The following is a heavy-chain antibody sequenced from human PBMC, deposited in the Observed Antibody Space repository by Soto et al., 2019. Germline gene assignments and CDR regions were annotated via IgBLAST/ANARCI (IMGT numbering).Heavy chain of an antibody. CDR1: GFTFSSYS. J-gene: IGHJ3*02. CDR2: ISSSSSYI. D-gene: IGHD6-13*01. V-gene: IGHV3-21*01. CDR3: AREVMAAGGAFDI. Sequence: PGGSLRLSCAASGFTFSSYSMTWVRQAPGKGLEWVSSISSSSSYIYYADSVKGRFTISRDNAKNSLYLQMNSLRAEDTAVYYCAREVMAAGGAFDIWGQGTMVTVSS.